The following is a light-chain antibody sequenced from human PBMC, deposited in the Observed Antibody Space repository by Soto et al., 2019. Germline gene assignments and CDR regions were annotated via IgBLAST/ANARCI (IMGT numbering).Light chain of an antibody. V-gene: IGKV3-11*01. CDR3: QQRSNWPPT. J-gene: IGKJ4*01. CDR1: QSVSTY. CDR2: DAS. Sequence: EIVLTQSPATLSFSPGETAALSCRASQSVSTYLAWYQQQPGQAPRLLIYDASDRATGIPARFSGSGSGTDFTLTISSLEPEDSAVYYCQQRSNWPPTFGGGTKVDIK.